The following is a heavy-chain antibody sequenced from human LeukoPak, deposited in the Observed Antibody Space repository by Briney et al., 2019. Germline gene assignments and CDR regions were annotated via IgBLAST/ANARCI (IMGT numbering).Heavy chain of an antibody. J-gene: IGHJ4*02. Sequence: ASVKVSCKASGYTFTSYGISWVRQAPGQGLEWMGWISAYNGNTNYAQRLQGRVTMTTDTSTSTAYMELRSLRSDDTAVYYCARGGRRVVVPAATNFDYWGQGTLVTVSS. CDR1: GYTFTSYG. D-gene: IGHD2-2*01. CDR2: ISAYNGNT. V-gene: IGHV1-18*01. CDR3: ARGGRRVVVPAATNFDY.